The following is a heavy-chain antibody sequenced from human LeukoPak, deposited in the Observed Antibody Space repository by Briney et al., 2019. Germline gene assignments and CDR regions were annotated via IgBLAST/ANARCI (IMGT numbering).Heavy chain of an antibody. CDR3: AKDMVQQWLGGLSYYYYYGMDV. Sequence: GGSLRLSCAASGFTFSSYAMSWVRQAPGKGLEWVSAISDSGGSTYYADSVKGRFTISRDNAKNSLYLQMNSLRAEDTALYYCAKDMVQQWLGGLSYYYYYGMDVWGQGTTVTVSS. D-gene: IGHD6-19*01. CDR1: GFTFSSYA. V-gene: IGHV3-23*01. J-gene: IGHJ6*02. CDR2: ISDSGGST.